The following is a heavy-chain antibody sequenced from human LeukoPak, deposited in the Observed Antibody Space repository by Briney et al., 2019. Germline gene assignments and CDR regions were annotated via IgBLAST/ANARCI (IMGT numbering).Heavy chain of an antibody. CDR2: ISSSGEST. V-gene: IGHV3-23*01. D-gene: IGHD3-16*01. CDR1: RFRFGTFSGYA. Sequence: GGSLRLSCAASRFRFGTFSGYAMSWVRQAPGKGLEWVSVISSSGESTFYADSVKGRFTISRDNAKNTLLLQMNSLRAEDTAVYYCATGGLRISGFDDWGQGTLVTVSS. CDR3: ATGGLRISGFDD. J-gene: IGHJ4*02.